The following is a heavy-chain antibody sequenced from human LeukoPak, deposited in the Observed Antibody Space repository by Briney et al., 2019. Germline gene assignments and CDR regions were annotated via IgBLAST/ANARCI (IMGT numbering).Heavy chain of an antibody. J-gene: IGHJ4*02. Sequence: ASVKVSCKASGYTFTGYYMHWVRQAPGQGLEWMGIINPSGGSTSYAQKFQGRVTMTRDTSTSTVYMELSSLRSEDTAVYYCARGKGRWLQFWTGYYFDYWGQGTLVTVSS. CDR3: ARGKGRWLQFWTGYYFDY. CDR2: INPSGGST. D-gene: IGHD5-24*01. V-gene: IGHV1-46*01. CDR1: GYTFTGYY.